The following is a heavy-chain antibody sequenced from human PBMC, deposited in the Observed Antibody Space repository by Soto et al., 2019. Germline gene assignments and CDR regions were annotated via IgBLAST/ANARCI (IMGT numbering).Heavy chain of an antibody. CDR3: AKATYYDYVWGSYRYSYFDY. V-gene: IGHV3-23*01. D-gene: IGHD3-16*02. CDR1: GFTFSSYA. CDR2: ISGSGGST. Sequence: VQLLESGGGLVQPGGSLRLSCAASGFTFSSYAMSWVRQAPGKGLEWVSAISGSGGSTYYADSVKGRFTISRDNSKNTLYLQMNSLRAEDTAVYYCAKATYYDYVWGSYRYSYFDYWGQGTLVTVSS. J-gene: IGHJ4*02.